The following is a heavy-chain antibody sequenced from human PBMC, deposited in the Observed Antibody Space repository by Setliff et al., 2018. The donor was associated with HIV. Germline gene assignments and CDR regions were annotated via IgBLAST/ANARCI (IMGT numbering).Heavy chain of an antibody. CDR1: GGSFTSYY. V-gene: IGHV4-34*01. CDR3: ARGGWEQWLVTPVPAFDI. CDR2: INHNGGT. D-gene: IGHD6-19*01. Sequence: PSETLSLTCAVYGGSFTSYYWTWIRQAPGKDLEWIGEINHNGGTNYNPSLKSRVTISVDRSKNQFSLKLSSVTAADTAVYYCARGGWEQWLVTPVPAFDIWGQGTMVTVSS. J-gene: IGHJ3*02.